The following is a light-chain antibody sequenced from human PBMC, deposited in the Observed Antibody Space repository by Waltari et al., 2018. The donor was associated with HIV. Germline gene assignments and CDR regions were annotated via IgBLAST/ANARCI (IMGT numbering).Light chain of an antibody. J-gene: IGLJ2*01. CDR1: KLGNKY. CDR3: QAWDSSTVV. Sequence: SYELTQPPSVSVSPVQTASITCSGDKLGNKYASWYQQRPGQSPVLVIYQDRKRPSGIPERFSGSNSGNTATLTISGTQAMDEADYYCQAWDSSTVVFGGGTKLTVL. V-gene: IGLV3-1*01. CDR2: QDR.